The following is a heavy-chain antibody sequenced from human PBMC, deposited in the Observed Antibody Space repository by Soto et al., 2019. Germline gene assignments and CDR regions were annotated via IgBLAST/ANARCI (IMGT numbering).Heavy chain of an antibody. CDR1: GFTFSSYA. CDR2: ISGSGGST. CDR3: AKDRSDSSRADSFDI. D-gene: IGHD6-6*01. Sequence: GGSLRRSCAASGFTFSSYAMSWVRQAPGKGLEVVSAISGSGGSTYYADSVKGRFTISSDNSKNTLYLQMNSLRAEDTAVYYCAKDRSDSSRADSFDIWCPGTMVTVSS. J-gene: IGHJ3*02. V-gene: IGHV3-23*01.